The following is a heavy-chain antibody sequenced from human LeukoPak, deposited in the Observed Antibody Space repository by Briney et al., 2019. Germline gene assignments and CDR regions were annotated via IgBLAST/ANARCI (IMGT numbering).Heavy chain of an antibody. Sequence: GGSLRLSCAVSGFTFSNCSMNWVRQAPGKGLEWVSSISSSGTYRYYADSVKGRFTISRNNAKDSLYLQMNSLRAEDTAVYYCARDLVGGRYSSIWYRFSGPDYFDYWGQGTLVTVSS. CDR3: ARDLVGGRYSSIWYRFSGPDYFDY. V-gene: IGHV3-21*01. D-gene: IGHD6-13*01. CDR1: GFTFSNCS. CDR2: ISSSGTYR. J-gene: IGHJ4*02.